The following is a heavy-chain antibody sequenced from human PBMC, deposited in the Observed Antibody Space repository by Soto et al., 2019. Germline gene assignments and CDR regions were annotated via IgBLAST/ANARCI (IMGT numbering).Heavy chain of an antibody. V-gene: IGHV1-8*01. CDR2: MNPNSGNT. CDR3: ARRGYSSSCYYYYYSGMDV. Sequence: QVQLVQSGAEVKKPGASVKVSCKASGYTFTSYDINWVRQATGQGLEWMGWMNPNSGNTGYAQKFQVRVTMTRKDSISTAYMELSSLRSEDTAVYYGARRGYSSSCYYYYYSGMDVWGQGTTVTVSS. J-gene: IGHJ6*02. D-gene: IGHD6-13*01. CDR1: GYTFTSYD.